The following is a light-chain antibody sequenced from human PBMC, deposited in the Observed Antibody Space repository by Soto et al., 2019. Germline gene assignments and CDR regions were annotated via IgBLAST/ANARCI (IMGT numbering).Light chain of an antibody. CDR2: DAS. V-gene: IGKV1-5*01. J-gene: IGKJ1*01. CDR1: QTISSW. Sequence: DIQMTQSPSTLSGSVGDRVTITCRASQTISSWLAWYQQKPWKAPKLLVYDASTLQIVVATRFSGSGSGTEFTLIISGLQPEDSATYYCQQYTNTNNPWMFGQGTKVDIK. CDR3: QQYTNTNNPWM.